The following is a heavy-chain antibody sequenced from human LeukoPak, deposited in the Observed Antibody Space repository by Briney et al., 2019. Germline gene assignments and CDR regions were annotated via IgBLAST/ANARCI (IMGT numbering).Heavy chain of an antibody. Sequence: SVKLSCKASGGTFSSYAISWVRQAPGQGLEWMGGIIPIFGTANYAQKFQGRVTITADQSTSTAYMELSSLRSEDTAVYYCAREAAEPYCSGGSCWMDDYWGQGTLVTVSS. V-gene: IGHV1-69*13. J-gene: IGHJ4*02. CDR2: IIPIFGTA. D-gene: IGHD2-15*01. CDR1: GGTFSSYA. CDR3: AREAAEPYCSGGSCWMDDY.